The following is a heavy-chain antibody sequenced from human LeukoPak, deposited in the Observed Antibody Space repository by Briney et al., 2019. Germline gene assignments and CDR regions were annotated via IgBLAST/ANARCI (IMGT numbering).Heavy chain of an antibody. V-gene: IGHV3-30*04. D-gene: IGHD4-17*01. J-gene: IGHJ3*02. CDR1: GFTFSSYA. CDR2: ISYDGSNK. CDR3: ARGVTTAHAFDI. Sequence: GGSLRLSCAASGFTFSSYAMHWVRQAPGKGLEWVAVISYDGSNKYYADSVKGRFTISRDNSKNTLYLQMNSLRAEDTAVYYCARGVTTAHAFDIWGQGTMVTVSS.